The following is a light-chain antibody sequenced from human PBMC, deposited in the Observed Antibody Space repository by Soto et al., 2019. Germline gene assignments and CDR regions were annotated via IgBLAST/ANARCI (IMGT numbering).Light chain of an antibody. CDR1: KLGDKY. Sequence: SYELTQPPSLSVSPGQTASITCSGDKLGDKYASWYHQKPGQSPVLVVYQDTKRPSGIPERFSGSSSGNTATLTISGTQAIDEADYYCQAWDGTTVVFGGGTKVTVL. CDR2: QDT. J-gene: IGLJ2*01. V-gene: IGLV3-1*01. CDR3: QAWDGTTVV.